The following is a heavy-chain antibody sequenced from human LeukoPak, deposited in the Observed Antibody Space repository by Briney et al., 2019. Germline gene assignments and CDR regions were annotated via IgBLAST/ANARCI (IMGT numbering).Heavy chain of an antibody. D-gene: IGHD2-21*02. J-gene: IGHJ4*02. V-gene: IGHV4-59*12. CDR3: ARVSGSDCGGDCYPSLLDY. CDR2: IYYSGTT. Sequence: SETLSLTCTVSGGSISNYYWSWIRQPAGKGLEWIGYIYYSGTTYYNPSLKSRVTISVDTSKNQFSLKLSSVTAADTAVYYCARVSGSDCGGDCYPSLLDYWGQGTLVTVSS. CDR1: GGSISNYY.